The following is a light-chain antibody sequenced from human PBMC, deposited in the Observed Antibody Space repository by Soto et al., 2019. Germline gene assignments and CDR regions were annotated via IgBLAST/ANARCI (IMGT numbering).Light chain of an antibody. CDR1: QSISRY. V-gene: IGKV1-39*01. Sequence: DIQMTQSPSSLSASVGDRVTITCRASQSISRYLNWYQQKPGKAPKLLIYATSSLQSGVPSRFSGSGSGTDFTLTISSLQFEDFGIYYCQQSHSTPLTFGGGTKVEIK. CDR3: QQSHSTPLT. J-gene: IGKJ4*01. CDR2: ATS.